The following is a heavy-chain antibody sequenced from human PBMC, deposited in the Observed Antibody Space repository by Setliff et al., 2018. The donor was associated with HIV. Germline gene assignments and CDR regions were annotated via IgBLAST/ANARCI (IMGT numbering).Heavy chain of an antibody. J-gene: IGHJ4*02. CDR1: GYNFVDYS. D-gene: IGHD2-2*01. CDR3: ARPRGNDYAGSGFDN. V-gene: IGHV5-51*01. CDR2: IYPVDSET. Sequence: GESLKISCQGSGYNFVDYSIAWVLQVPGKGLEWMGIIYPVDSETRYSPSFQGQVTISADKSINTAYLQWTTLKASDSAMYYCARPRGNDYAGSGFDNWGQGTLVTVSS.